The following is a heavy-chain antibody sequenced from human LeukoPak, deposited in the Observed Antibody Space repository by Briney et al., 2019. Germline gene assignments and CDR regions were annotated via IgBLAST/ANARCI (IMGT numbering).Heavy chain of an antibody. D-gene: IGHD3-10*01. CDR2: ISSSGITI. V-gene: IGHV3-11*01. J-gene: IGHJ4*02. CDR1: GFTFSDYY. CDR3: ARDQYGLGYGSLFDY. Sequence: GGSLRLSCAASGFTFSDYYMTWIRQAPGKGLEWVSYISSSGITIYYADSVKGRFTTSRDNAKKSWYLEMSSLRAEDTAVYYCARDQYGLGYGSLFDYWGQGILVTVSS.